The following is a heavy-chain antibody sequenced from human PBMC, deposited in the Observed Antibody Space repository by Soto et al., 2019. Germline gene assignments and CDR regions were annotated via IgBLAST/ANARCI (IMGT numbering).Heavy chain of an antibody. CDR1: GYTFTSYG. CDR3: ARVATASMGPYYFDY. D-gene: IGHD2-21*02. V-gene: IGHV1-18*01. J-gene: IGHJ4*02. Sequence: ASVKVSCKASGYTFTSYGISWVRQAPGQGLEWMGWISAYNGNTNYAQKLQGRVTTTTDTSTSTAYMELRSLRSDDTAVYYCARVATASMGPYYFDYWGQGTLVTVSS. CDR2: ISAYNGNT.